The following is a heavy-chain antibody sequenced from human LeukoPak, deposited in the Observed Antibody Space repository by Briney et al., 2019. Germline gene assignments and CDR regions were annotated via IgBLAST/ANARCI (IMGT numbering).Heavy chain of an antibody. CDR3: ARVADIVVVVAAKTAAFDI. D-gene: IGHD2-15*01. CDR2: INSDGTTT. CDR1: GFTFSTYW. J-gene: IGHJ3*02. V-gene: IGHV3-74*01. Sequence: PGGSLRLSCAASGFTFSTYWMHWVRQAPGKGLVWVSRINSDGTTTGYADSVKGRFTISRDNAKSSLYLQMNSLRAEDTAVYYCARVADIVVVVAAKTAAFDIWGQGTMVTVSS.